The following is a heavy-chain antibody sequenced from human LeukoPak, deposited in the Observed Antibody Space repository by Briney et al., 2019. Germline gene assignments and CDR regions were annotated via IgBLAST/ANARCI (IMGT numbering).Heavy chain of an antibody. D-gene: IGHD5-18*01. J-gene: IGHJ4*02. Sequence: PGGSLRLSCAASGFDFAGYGMSWVRQAPGKGLEWVSAISGSSTKTYYADAVKGRFTISRDNSKNMVYLQMNSLRAEDTALYYCAKARGWIQEFDYWGQGTLVTVSS. CDR1: GFDFAGYG. CDR3: AKARGWIQEFDY. CDR2: ISGSSTKT. V-gene: IGHV3-23*01.